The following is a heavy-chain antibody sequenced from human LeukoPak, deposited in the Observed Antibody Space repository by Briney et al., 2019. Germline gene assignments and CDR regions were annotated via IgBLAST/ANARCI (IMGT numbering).Heavy chain of an antibody. Sequence: SQTLSLTCTVSGGSISSGSYYWTWIRKPPGKGLEWIGRIYTSGSTNYNPSLKSRVTISVDTSKNQFSPKLSSVTAADTAVYYCATEVAGYWGQGTLVTVSS. CDR2: IYTSGST. CDR3: ATEVAGY. D-gene: IGHD1-1*01. CDR1: GGSISSGSYY. V-gene: IGHV4-61*02. J-gene: IGHJ4*02.